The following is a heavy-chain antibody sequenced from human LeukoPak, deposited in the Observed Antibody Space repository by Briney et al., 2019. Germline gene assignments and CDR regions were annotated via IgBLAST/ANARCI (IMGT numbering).Heavy chain of an antibody. CDR1: GFMFSRSD. J-gene: IGHJ5*02. Sequence: GKSLRLSCAASGFMFSRSDIHWVRQAPGKGLEWVAVIWHDRSDTYGSNKYYADSVKGRFTISRDNSKNTVYLQMNSLRVEDTAVYYCAKDGNCGGDCYGWFDPWGQGALVTVSS. V-gene: IGHV3-33*06. CDR3: AKDGNCGGDCYGWFDP. D-gene: IGHD2-21*02. CDR2: IWHDRSDTYGSNK.